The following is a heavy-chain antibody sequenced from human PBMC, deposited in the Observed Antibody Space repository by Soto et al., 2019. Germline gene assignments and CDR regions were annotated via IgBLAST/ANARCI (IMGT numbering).Heavy chain of an antibody. CDR3: ARFSGWYEDY. D-gene: IGHD6-19*01. CDR2: IYYSGST. V-gene: IGHV4-39*01. J-gene: IGHJ4*02. Sequence: SETLSLTCTVSGGSISSGGYYWSWIRQHPGKGLEWIGSIYYSGSTYYNPSLKSRVTVSVDTSKNQFSLKLSSVTAADTAVYYCARFSGWYEDYWGQGTLVTVSS. CDR1: GGSISSGGYY.